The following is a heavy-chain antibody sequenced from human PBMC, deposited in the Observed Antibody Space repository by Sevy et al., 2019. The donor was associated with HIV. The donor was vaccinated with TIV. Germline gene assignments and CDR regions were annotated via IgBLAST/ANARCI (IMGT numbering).Heavy chain of an antibody. Sequence: GGSLTLSCAASGFDFSSNGMHWVRHAPGKGLEWVTFLRNDGSTKYYADSVKGRFTISRDISKNTLYLQMNSLRAEDTAMYYCAKDNPVLHKWGQGTLVTVSS. CDR1: GFDFSSNG. D-gene: IGHD6-6*01. CDR3: AKDNPVLHK. CDR2: LRNDGSTK. V-gene: IGHV3-30*02. J-gene: IGHJ4*02.